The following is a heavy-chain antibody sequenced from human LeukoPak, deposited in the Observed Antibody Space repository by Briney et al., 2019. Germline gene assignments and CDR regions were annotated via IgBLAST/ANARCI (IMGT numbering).Heavy chain of an antibody. Sequence: SETLSLTCTVSGGSISSSSYYWGWIRQPPGKGLEWIGSIYYSGSTYYNPSLKSRVTISVDTSKNQFSLKLSSVTAADTAVYYCARYFWSGLLWFGEFTDAFGIWGQGTMVTVSS. J-gene: IGHJ3*02. D-gene: IGHD3-10*01. CDR1: GGSISSSSYY. V-gene: IGHV4-39*07. CDR2: IYYSGST. CDR3: ARYFWSGLLWFGEFTDAFGI.